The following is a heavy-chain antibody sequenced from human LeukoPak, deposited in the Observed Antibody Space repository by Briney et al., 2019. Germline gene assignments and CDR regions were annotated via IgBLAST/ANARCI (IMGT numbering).Heavy chain of an antibody. CDR2: IYYSGST. V-gene: IGHV4-39*01. CDR1: GGSLSSSSYY. J-gene: IGHJ6*03. D-gene: IGHD1-14*01. Sequence: SETLSLTCTVSGGSLSSSSYYWGWIRQPPGKGLERIGSIYYSGSTYYNTSLKSRVTISVDTSKNQFSLKLSSVTAADTAVYYCARQSWSGYSYCYYYMDVWGKGTTVSVSS. CDR3: ARQSWSGYSYCYYYMDV.